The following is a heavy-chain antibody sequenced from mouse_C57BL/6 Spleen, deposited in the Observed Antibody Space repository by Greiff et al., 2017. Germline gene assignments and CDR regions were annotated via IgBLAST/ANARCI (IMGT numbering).Heavy chain of an antibody. CDR2: ISYDGSN. Sequence: LQESGPGLVKPSQSLSLTCSVTGYSITSGYYWNWIRQFPGNKLEWMGYISYDGSNNYNPSLKNRISITRDTSKNQFFLKLNSVTTEDTATYYCARAATDYFDYWGQGTTLTVSS. CDR3: ARAATDYFDY. V-gene: IGHV3-6*01. D-gene: IGHD1-1*01. CDR1: GYSITSGYY. J-gene: IGHJ2*01.